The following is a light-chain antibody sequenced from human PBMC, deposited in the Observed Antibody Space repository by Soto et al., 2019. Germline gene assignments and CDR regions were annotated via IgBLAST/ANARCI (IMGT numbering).Light chain of an antibody. CDR3: SSYAASNSFYVV. CDR2: EIT. Sequence: QSALTQPPSASGSPGQSVTISCTGTSSDVGGYNYVSWYQQYPGRAPKRMIYEITKRPSWVPDRFSGSKSGNTASLTVSGLQAEDEADYYCSSYAASNSFYVVFGGGTKLTVL. J-gene: IGLJ3*02. CDR1: SSDVGGYNY. V-gene: IGLV2-8*01.